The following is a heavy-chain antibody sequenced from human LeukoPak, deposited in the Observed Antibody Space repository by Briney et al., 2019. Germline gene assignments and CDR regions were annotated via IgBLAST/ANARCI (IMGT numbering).Heavy chain of an antibody. Sequence: GRSLRLSCAASGFTFRSYAMSWVRQAPGKGLEWVSAIIGSGDTTYYAASVKGRLTISRDNSKNTLYLQMNSLRAEDTAVYYCAKVTGGDMITYGGLDYWGQGTLVTVSS. D-gene: IGHD3-16*01. CDR3: AKVTGGDMITYGGLDY. V-gene: IGHV3-23*01. CDR1: GFTFRSYA. CDR2: IIGSGDTT. J-gene: IGHJ4*02.